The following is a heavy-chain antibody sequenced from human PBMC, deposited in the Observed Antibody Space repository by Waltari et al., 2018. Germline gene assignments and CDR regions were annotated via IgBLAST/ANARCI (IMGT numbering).Heavy chain of an antibody. CDR3: ARVSHSSCWAFDDY. CDR1: GDSVSSNSAA. D-gene: IGHD6-19*01. CDR2: TYYRAKVYN. J-gene: IGHJ4*02. V-gene: IGHV6-1*01. Sequence: QVQLQQSGPGLVKPSQTLSLTCAISGDSVSSNSAAWNWIRQSPSRGLAWLGRTYYRAKVYNDYAVSGTSRITINPDTSNNQFSLQLNSVTPEDTAVYYCARVSHSSCWAFDDYWGQGTLVTVSS.